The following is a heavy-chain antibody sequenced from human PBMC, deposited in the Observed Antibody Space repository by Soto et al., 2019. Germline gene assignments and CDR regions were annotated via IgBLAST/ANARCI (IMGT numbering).Heavy chain of an antibody. D-gene: IGHD3-16*01. CDR1: GYNFTNND. Sequence: ASMKVSCKASGYNFTNNDGRLGRQGTGQGLEWMGWMNPGSGDTGYAQKFRGRVTMTRDISIATAYMELSSLRSDDTAIYYCARMETFGSLNWFDPWGQGTLVTVSS. J-gene: IGHJ5*02. CDR3: ARMETFGSLNWFDP. V-gene: IGHV1-8*01. CDR2: MNPGSGDT.